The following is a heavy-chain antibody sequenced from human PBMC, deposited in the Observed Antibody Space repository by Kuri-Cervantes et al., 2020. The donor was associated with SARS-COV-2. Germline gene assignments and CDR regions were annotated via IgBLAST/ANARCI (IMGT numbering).Heavy chain of an antibody. J-gene: IGHJ6*03. CDR2: ISSSSSTI. Sequence: LSLTCAASGFTFSSYSMNWVRQAPGKGLEWVSYISSSSSTIYYADSVKGRFTISRDNAKNSLYLQMNSLRAEDTAVYYCARAPGYSYGLNYYYYMDVWGKGTTVTVSS. CDR1: GFTFSSYS. CDR3: ARAPGYSYGLNYYYYMDV. V-gene: IGHV3-48*01. D-gene: IGHD5-18*01.